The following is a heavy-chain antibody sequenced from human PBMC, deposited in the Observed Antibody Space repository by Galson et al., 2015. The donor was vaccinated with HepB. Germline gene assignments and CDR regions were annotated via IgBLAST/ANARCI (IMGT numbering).Heavy chain of an antibody. J-gene: IGHJ4*02. V-gene: IGHV3-7*01. Sequence: SLRLSCAASGFSFSTYWMSWVRQTPEKGLEWVANLKEDGSDKYYVDSVEGRFAISRDNAKNSLYLQMNSLRAEDTAVYYCARDSSGYAYWGQGALDTVSS. CDR3: ARDSSGYAY. D-gene: IGHD6-25*01. CDR1: GFSFSTYW. CDR2: LKEDGSDK.